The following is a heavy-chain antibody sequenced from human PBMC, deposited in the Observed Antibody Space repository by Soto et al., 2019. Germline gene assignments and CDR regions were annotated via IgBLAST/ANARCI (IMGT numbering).Heavy chain of an antibody. D-gene: IGHD6-6*01. J-gene: IGHJ4*02. CDR2: INHSGST. CDR1: GGSFSGYY. CDR3: ARGVDYSSSSVSDY. Sequence: PSETLPLTCAVYGGSFSGYYWIWIRQPPGKGLEWIGEINHSGSTNYNPSLKSRVTISVDTSKNQFSLKLSSVTAADTAVYYCARGVDYSSSSVSDYWGQGTQVTVSS. V-gene: IGHV4-34*01.